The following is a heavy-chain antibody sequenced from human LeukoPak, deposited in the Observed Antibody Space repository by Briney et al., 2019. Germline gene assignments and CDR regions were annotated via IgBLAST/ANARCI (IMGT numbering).Heavy chain of an antibody. CDR2: IYYSGST. V-gene: IGHV4-59*01. J-gene: IGHJ6*02. CDR3: ARVRGPHYYYGMDV. D-gene: IGHD3-10*01. CDR1: GGSISSYY. Sequence: SETLSLTCTVSGGSISSYYWSWIRQPPGKGLEWIGYIYYSGSTNYNPSLKSRVTISVDTSKNQFSLKLSSVTAADTAVYYCARVRGPHYYYGMDVWGQGTTVIVSS.